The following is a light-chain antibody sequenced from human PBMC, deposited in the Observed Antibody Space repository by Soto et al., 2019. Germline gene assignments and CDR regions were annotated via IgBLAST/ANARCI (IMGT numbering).Light chain of an antibody. CDR2: GAS. V-gene: IGKV3-15*01. CDR1: QSVSSN. J-gene: IGKJ2*01. CDR3: QQYNNWPHT. Sequence: EIVMTQSPATLSVSPGERATLSCRASQSVSSNLAWYQQKPGQAPRLLIYGASTRATGIPARFSGSGSGTEFTLTISSLQSEDFALYYCQQYNNWPHTFGQGTKLEIK.